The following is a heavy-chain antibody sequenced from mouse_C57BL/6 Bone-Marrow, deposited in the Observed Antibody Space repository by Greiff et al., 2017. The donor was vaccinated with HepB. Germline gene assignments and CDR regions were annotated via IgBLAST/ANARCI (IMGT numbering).Heavy chain of an antibody. Sequence: VQLQESGAELARPGASVKMSCKASGYTFTSYTMHWVKQRPGQGLEWIGYINPSSGYTKYNQKFKDKATLTADKSSRTAYMQLSSLTSEDSAVYYCARLVYYDYDGFAYWGQGTLVTVSA. D-gene: IGHD2-4*01. CDR2: INPSSGYT. J-gene: IGHJ3*01. CDR3: ARLVYYDYDGFAY. V-gene: IGHV1-4*01. CDR1: GYTFTSYT.